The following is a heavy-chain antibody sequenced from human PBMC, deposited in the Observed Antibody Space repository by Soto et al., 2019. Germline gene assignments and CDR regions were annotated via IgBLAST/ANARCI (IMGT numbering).Heavy chain of an antibody. CDR3: ARGQSSDYEQPVN. Sequence: WGSLRLCCAASEFSISIDYMSWVRQAPGKGLEWVSVIYSGGSPYYTDSVKGRFTISRDSSKNMLFLQMNSVRAEDTAVYYCARGQSSDYEQPVNWGQGTLVTVSS. CDR1: EFSISIDY. D-gene: IGHD3-16*01. J-gene: IGHJ4*02. CDR2: IYSGGSP. V-gene: IGHV3-53*01.